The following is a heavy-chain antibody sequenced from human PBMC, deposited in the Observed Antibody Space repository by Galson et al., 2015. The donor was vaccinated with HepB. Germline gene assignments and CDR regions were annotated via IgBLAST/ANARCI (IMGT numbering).Heavy chain of an antibody. CDR3: ARDPSRRQLVQVRAWLDH. CDR1: GYTFTTYG. D-gene: IGHD6-13*01. V-gene: IGHV1-18*04. CDR2: ISADTGNT. Sequence: SVKASCKASGYTFTTYGFSWVRQAPGQGLEWMGWISADTGNTNYAQKFQGRVSMTTDTSTTTAYMELRSLRSDDTAVYYCARDPSRRQLVQVRAWLDHWGQGSLVTVSS. J-gene: IGHJ4*02.